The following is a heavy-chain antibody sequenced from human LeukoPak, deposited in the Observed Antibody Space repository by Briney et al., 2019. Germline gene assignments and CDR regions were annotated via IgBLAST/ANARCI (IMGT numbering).Heavy chain of an antibody. Sequence: EASVKVSCKASGYTFTSYGISWVRQAPGQGLEWMGWISAYNGNTNYAQKLQGRVTMTTDTSTSTAYMELRSLRSDDTAVYYCARAEYSYGPNTFDYWGQGTLVTVSS. CDR2: ISAYNGNT. CDR1: GYTFTSYG. CDR3: ARAEYSYGPNTFDY. V-gene: IGHV1-18*01. J-gene: IGHJ4*02. D-gene: IGHD5-18*01.